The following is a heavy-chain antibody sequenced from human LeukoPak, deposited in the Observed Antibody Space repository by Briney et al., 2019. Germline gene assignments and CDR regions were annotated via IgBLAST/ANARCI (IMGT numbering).Heavy chain of an antibody. CDR2: IYTSGST. CDR1: GGSISSYY. Sequence: SETLSLTCTVSGGSISSYYWSWIRQPAGRGLGWGGRIYTSGSTNSNPSLKSRVTMSVDTSKNQFSLKLSSVTAADPAVYYCARDGGGDIVVGGEDAFDTWGQGTMFTASS. D-gene: IGHD2-2*01. V-gene: IGHV4-4*07. CDR3: ARDGGGDIVVGGEDAFDT. J-gene: IGHJ3*02.